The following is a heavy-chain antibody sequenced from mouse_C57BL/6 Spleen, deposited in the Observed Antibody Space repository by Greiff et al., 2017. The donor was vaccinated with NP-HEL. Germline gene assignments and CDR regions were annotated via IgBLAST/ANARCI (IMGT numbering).Heavy chain of an antibody. CDR2: IDPEDGGT. CDR3: ARGAY. J-gene: IGHJ3*01. V-gene: IGHV14-2*01. CDR1: GYNFTDYY. Sequence: EVKLQEPGAELVKPGASVKLSCTASGYNFTDYYMHWVKQRPEQGLEWIGRIDPEDGGTKYAPKFQGKATITADTSSNTAYLQLSSLTSEDTAVYYCARGAYWGQGTLVTVSA.